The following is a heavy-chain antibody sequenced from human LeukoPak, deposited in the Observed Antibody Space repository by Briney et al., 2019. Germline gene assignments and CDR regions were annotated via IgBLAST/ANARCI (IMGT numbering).Heavy chain of an antibody. CDR3: ARAVLDFWSGYASLDYFDY. Sequence: ASVKVSCKASGYTFTSYGISWVRQAPGQGLEWMGWISAYNGNTNYAQKLQGRVTMTTDTSTSTAHIELRSVRSDDTAGYYCARAVLDFWSGYASLDYFDYWGQGTLVTVSS. V-gene: IGHV1-18*01. CDR2: ISAYNGNT. D-gene: IGHD3-3*01. J-gene: IGHJ4*02. CDR1: GYTFTSYG.